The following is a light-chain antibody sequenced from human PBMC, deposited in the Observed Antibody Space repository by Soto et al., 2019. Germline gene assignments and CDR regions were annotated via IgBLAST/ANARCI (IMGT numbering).Light chain of an antibody. J-gene: IGKJ5*01. CDR2: GAS. V-gene: IGKV3-20*01. CDR3: QQYNNWPPIT. Sequence: EIVLTQSACTLSLSPGERATLSWGASQTVSSNYLAWYQQRPGQAPRLLIYGASSRATDIPDRFSGSGSGTDFSLTISSLQSEDFAVYYCQQYNNWPPITFGQGTRLEIK. CDR1: QTVSSNY.